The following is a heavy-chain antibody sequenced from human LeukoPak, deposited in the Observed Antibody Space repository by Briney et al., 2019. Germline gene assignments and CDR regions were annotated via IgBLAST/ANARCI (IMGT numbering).Heavy chain of an antibody. CDR3: ATRRRYYYDSSGYPLVDY. CDR1: GFTFSSYA. D-gene: IGHD3-22*01. V-gene: IGHV3-23*01. J-gene: IGHJ4*02. Sequence: GGSLRLSCAASGFTFSSYAMSWVRQAPGKGLEWVSAISGSGGSTYYADSVKGRFTISRDNSKNTLYLQMNSLRAEDTAVYYCATRRRYYYDSSGYPLVDYWGQGTLVTVSS. CDR2: ISGSGGST.